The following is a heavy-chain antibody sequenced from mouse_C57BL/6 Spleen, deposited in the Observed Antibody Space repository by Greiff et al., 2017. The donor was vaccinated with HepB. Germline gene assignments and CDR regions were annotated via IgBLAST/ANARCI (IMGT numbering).Heavy chain of an antibody. V-gene: IGHV2-9-1*01. D-gene: IGHD1-1*01. J-gene: IGHJ4*01. Sequence: VKLVESGPGLVAPSQSLSITCTVSGFSLTSYAISWVRQPPGKGLEWLGVIWTGGGTNYNSALKSRLSISKDNSKSQVFLKMNSLQTDDTARYYCARTDTLRSYYYAMDYWGQGTSVTVSS. CDR2: IWTGGGT. CDR3: ARTDTLRSYYYAMDY. CDR1: GFSLTSYA.